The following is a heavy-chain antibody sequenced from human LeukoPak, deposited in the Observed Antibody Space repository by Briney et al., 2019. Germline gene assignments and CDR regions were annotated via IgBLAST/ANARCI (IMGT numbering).Heavy chain of an antibody. J-gene: IGHJ3*02. CDR2: IYYSGST. CDR1: GGSISSYY. CDR3: ARDGRGSGWPKNAFDI. Sequence: SETLSLTCTVSGGSISSYYWSWIRQPPGKGLEWIGYIYYSGSTNYNPSLKSRVTISVDTSKNQFSLKLSSVTAADTAVYYCARDGRGSGWPKNAFDIWGQGTMVTVSS. D-gene: IGHD6-19*01. V-gene: IGHV4-59*01.